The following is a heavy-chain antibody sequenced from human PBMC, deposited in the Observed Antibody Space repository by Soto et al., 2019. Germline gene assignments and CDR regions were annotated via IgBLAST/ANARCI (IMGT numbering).Heavy chain of an antibody. V-gene: IGHV1-18*04. CDR1: GYTFTTHS. CDR2: ISPFNGDA. J-gene: IGHJ4*02. D-gene: IGHD2-8*02. CDR3: ARVADIVLIPALDY. Sequence: QVQLMQSGAEVKRPGASVNVSCKASGYTFTTHSLSWVRQAPGQGLEWMGWISPFNGDATYAQKFQDRVTLTTDTSTSTAYMELRRLRDDDTAVYYCARVADIVLIPALDYWGRGTLVIVSS.